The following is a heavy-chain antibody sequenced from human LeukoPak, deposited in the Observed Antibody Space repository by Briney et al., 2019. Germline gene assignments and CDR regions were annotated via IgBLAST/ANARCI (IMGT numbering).Heavy chain of an antibody. CDR3: ARGRGYCSGGSCLSEPHFDY. CDR2: IYTSGST. CDR1: GGSISSYY. D-gene: IGHD2-15*01. Sequence: SETLSLTCTVSGGSISSYYWSWIRQPAGKGLEWIGRIYTSGSTNYNPSLKSRVTMSVDTSKNQFSLKLSSVTAADTAVYYCARGRGYCSGGSCLSEPHFDYWGQGTLVTVSS. J-gene: IGHJ4*02. V-gene: IGHV4-4*07.